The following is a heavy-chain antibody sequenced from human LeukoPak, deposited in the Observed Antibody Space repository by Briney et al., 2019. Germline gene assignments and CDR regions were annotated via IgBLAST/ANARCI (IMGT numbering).Heavy chain of an antibody. CDR2: IIPIFGTA. V-gene: IGHV1-69*13. CDR3: ASGSVRPGDYFDY. Sequence: SVKVSCKASGGTFSSYAISWVRQAPGQGLEWMGGIIPIFGTANYAQKFQGRVTITADESTSTAYMELSSLRSEDTAVYYCASGSVRPGDYFDYWGQGTLVTVSS. CDR1: GGTFSSYA. D-gene: IGHD3-10*01. J-gene: IGHJ4*02.